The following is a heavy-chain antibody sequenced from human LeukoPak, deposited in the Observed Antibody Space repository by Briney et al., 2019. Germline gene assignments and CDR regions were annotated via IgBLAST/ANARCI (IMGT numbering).Heavy chain of an antibody. Sequence: GGSLRLSCSAYGFTFSSYAIHWVRQAGGRGLEYVSAISSNGGSTYYADSVKGRFTIYRDNSKNTLYLQMSRLRAEDTAVYYCVKGEVWFGEFLGLPFDYWGQGTLVTVSS. CDR2: ISSNGGST. CDR3: VKGEVWFGEFLGLPFDY. D-gene: IGHD3-10*01. V-gene: IGHV3-64D*06. CDR1: GFTFSSYA. J-gene: IGHJ4*02.